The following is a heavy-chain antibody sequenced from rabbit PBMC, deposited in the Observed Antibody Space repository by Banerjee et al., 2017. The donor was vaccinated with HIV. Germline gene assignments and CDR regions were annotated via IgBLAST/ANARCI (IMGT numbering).Heavy chain of an antibody. D-gene: IGHD7-1*01. CDR1: GFSFSSSYY. CDR2: IYAGSSGTT. CDR3: ARESEAGYTGYGPFNL. Sequence: QSLEESGGDLVKPGASLTLTCTASGFSFSSSYYMCWVRQAPGKGLEWIACIYAGSSGTTYYASWAKGRFTISKTSSTTVTLQMTSLTAADTATYFCARESEAGYTGYGPFNLWGPGTLVTVS. V-gene: IGHV1S40*01. J-gene: IGHJ4*01.